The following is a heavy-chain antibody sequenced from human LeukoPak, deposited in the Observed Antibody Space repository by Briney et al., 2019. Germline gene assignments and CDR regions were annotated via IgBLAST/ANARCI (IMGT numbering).Heavy chain of an antibody. CDR3: IREVQVRASASLGL. V-gene: IGHV3-74*01. CDR1: GFTISGFW. CDR2: LNSAGTTI. Sequence: GGSLRLSCAASGFTISGFWMHWVRQVPGEGLVWVARLNSAGTTINYADSVKGRFTISRDNVRNTLHLQMNNLSLEDTAVYFCIREVQVRASASLGLWGRGTLVTVS. J-gene: IGHJ4*01. D-gene: IGHD1-1*01.